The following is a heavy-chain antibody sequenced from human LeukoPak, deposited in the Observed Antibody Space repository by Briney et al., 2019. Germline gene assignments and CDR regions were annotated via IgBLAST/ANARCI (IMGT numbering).Heavy chain of an antibody. CDR3: ARKRKIKIVGATPYYYYYMDV. J-gene: IGHJ6*03. CDR1: GFTFSSYW. D-gene: IGHD1-26*01. CDR2: IKQDGSEK. Sequence: PGGSLRLSCAASGFTFSSYWMSWVRQAPGKGLEWVANIKQDGSEKYYVDSVKGRFTISRDNAKNSLYLQMNSLRAEDTAVYYCARKRKIKIVGATPYYYYYMDVWGKGTTVTISS. V-gene: IGHV3-7*01.